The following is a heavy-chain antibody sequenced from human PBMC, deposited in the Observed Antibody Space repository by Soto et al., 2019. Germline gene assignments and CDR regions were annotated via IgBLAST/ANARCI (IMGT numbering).Heavy chain of an antibody. J-gene: IGHJ6*02. D-gene: IGHD3-3*01. CDR2: TSYDGSNK. CDR1: GFTFSNYA. CDR3: ASLRFLEWLSTLNGMDV. V-gene: IGHV3-30-3*01. Sequence: GGSLRLSCAASGFTFSNYAMHWVRQAPGKGLEWVAVTSYDGSNKYYVDSVKGRFTISRDNSKNTLYLQMNSMRAEDTAVYYCASLRFLEWLSTLNGMDVWGQGTTVTVSS.